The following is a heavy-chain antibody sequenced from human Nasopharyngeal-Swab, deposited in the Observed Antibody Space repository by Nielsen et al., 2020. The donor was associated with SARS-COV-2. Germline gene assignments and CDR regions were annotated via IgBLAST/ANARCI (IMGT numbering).Heavy chain of an antibody. CDR2: INANSGGI. J-gene: IGHJ2*01. Sequence: ASVKVSCKASGYTFTAYYMHWVRQAPGQGLEWMGWINANSGGIKYAQKFQGRVTMARDTSITTAYMELSRLRSDDTAVYYCARVGSYGSSWYFDLWGRGTLVTVSS. CDR3: ARVGSYGSSWYFDL. CDR1: GYTFTAYY. V-gene: IGHV1-2*02. D-gene: IGHD5-18*01.